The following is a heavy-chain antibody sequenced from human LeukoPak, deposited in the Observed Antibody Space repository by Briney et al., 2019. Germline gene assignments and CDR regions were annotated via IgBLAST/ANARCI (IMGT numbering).Heavy chain of an antibody. J-gene: IGHJ5*02. V-gene: IGHV3-23*01. D-gene: IGHD6-19*01. CDR3: AKCSTSAYTTGWCNWIDP. CDR2: TVSRGTT. CDR1: GFTFTSDA. Sequence: PGGSLRLSCVASGFTFTSDATNWVRQAPGKGLEWVSSTVSRGTTQYADSVKGRFTVSRDTSKNTLYLQTNSLRADDTAVYYCAKCSTSAYTTGWCNWIDPWGQGTLVTVSS.